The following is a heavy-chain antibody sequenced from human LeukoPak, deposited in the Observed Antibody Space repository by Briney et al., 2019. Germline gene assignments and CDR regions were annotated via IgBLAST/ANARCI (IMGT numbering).Heavy chain of an antibody. CDR2: NYYSGSA. Sequence: PSETLSLTCTVSGGSIGSYYWNWIRQPPGKGLEYIGYNYYSGSANYNPSLKGRVTISVDTSKNQFSLKLSSVTAADTAVYYCARGGRFGGHDAFDIWGQGTMVTVSS. J-gene: IGHJ3*02. CDR3: ARGGRFGGHDAFDI. CDR1: GGSIGSYY. D-gene: IGHD3-10*01. V-gene: IGHV4-59*01.